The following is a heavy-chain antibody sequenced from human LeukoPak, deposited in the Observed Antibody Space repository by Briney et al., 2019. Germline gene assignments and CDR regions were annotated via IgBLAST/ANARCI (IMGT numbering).Heavy chain of an antibody. Sequence: GGTLRLSCAASGFTFSSYGMSWVRQAPGKGLEWVSAISGSGGSTYYADSVKGRFTISRDNSKNTLYLQMNSLRAEDTAVYYCARVSILIVPYYAFDIWGQGTMVTVSS. CDR2: ISGSGGST. J-gene: IGHJ3*02. V-gene: IGHV3-23*01. CDR1: GFTFSSYG. D-gene: IGHD2/OR15-2a*01. CDR3: ARVSILIVPYYAFDI.